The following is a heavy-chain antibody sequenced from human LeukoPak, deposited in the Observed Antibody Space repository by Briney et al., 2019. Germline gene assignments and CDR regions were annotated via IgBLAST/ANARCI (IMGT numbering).Heavy chain of an antibody. V-gene: IGHV4-38-2*02. CDR2: IYHSGST. CDR1: GYSISSGCY. CDR3: AREIYCSGGSCSLDAFDI. Sequence: SETLSLTCTVSGYSISSGCYWGWIRQPPGKGLEWIGSIYHSGSTYYNPSLKSRVTISVDTSKNQFSLKLSSVTAADTAVYYCAREIYCSGGSCSLDAFDIWGQGTMVTVSS. J-gene: IGHJ3*02. D-gene: IGHD2-15*01.